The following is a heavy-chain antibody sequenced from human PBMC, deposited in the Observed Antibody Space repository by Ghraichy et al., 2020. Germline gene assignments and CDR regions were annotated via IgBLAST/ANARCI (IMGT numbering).Heavy chain of an antibody. CDR3: VRLVNGCPADS. D-gene: IGHD1-1*01. Sequence: ETLSLTCSVSGDSITGPSYHWGWIRQPPGKGLEWIASVYYTGNTYYSPSLRSRATIAVDTSTNQFSLKLISVTAADTAVYFCVRLVNGCPADSWGQGTLVTVSS. V-gene: IGHV4-39*01. CDR1: GDSITGPSYH. CDR2: VYYTGNT. J-gene: IGHJ4*02.